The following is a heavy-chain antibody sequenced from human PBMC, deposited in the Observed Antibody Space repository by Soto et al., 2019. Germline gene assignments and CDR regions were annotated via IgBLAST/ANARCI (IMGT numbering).Heavy chain of an antibody. D-gene: IGHD2-2*01. V-gene: IGHV3-7*01. CDR1: GFTFSSYW. J-gene: IGHJ4*02. Sequence: GGSLRLSCAASGFTFSSYWMSWVRQAPGKGLEWVANIKQDGSEKYYVDSVKGRFTISRDNAKNSLYLQMNSLRAEDTAVYYCAIRIVVVPAAPFDYWGQGTLVTVSS. CDR3: AIRIVVVPAAPFDY. CDR2: IKQDGSEK.